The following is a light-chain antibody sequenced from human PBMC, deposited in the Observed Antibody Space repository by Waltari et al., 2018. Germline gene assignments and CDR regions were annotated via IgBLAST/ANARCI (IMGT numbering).Light chain of an antibody. CDR2: GNS. J-gene: IGLJ2*01. V-gene: IGLV1-40*01. Sequence: YQQLSGEATICLSYGNSNRPSGVPDRISGSKSGTSAFLSITGLRAEDATDYYCQSYDSSLGGSVFGGGTKLTVL. CDR3: QSYDSSLGGSV.